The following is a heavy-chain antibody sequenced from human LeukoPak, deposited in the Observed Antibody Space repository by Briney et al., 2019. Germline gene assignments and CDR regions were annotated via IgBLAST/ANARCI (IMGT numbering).Heavy chain of an antibody. Sequence: SETLSLTCTVSGSSIINTYYWGWVRQSPGKGLEWIGSIHHSGNRFESGSTHYNPSLRSRATVSADTSKNQFSLTLTSVTAADTAVYFCARNASSGFFNDWGQGILVTVSS. J-gene: IGHJ1*01. CDR1: GSSIINTYY. D-gene: IGHD6-25*01. CDR2: IHHSGNRFESGST. CDR3: ARNASSGFFND. V-gene: IGHV4-28*01.